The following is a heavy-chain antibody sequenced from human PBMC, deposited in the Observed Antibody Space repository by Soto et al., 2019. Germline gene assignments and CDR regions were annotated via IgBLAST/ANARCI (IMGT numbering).Heavy chain of an antibody. J-gene: IGHJ6*02. CDR2: IWYDGSNK. V-gene: IGHV3-33*01. D-gene: IGHD3-3*01. CDR3: ARDSASGRITIFGVVTTATYGMDV. Sequence: GGSLRLSCAASGFTFSSYGMHWVRQAPGKGLEWVAVIWYDGSNKYYADSVKGRFTISRDNSKNTLYLQMNSLRAEDTAVYYCARDSASGRITIFGVVTTATYGMDVWGQGTTVTVSS. CDR1: GFTFSSYG.